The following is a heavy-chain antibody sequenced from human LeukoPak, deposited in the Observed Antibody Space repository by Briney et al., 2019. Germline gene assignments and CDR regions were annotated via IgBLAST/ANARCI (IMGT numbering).Heavy chain of an antibody. Sequence: GGSLRLSCAASGFTFSSYAMSWVRQAPGKGLEWVSAISGSGGSTYYADSVKGRFTISRDNSKNTLYLQMNSLRAEDTAVYYCAIPLAIRSMTTVNFDYWGQGTLVTVSS. CDR2: ISGSGGST. V-gene: IGHV3-23*01. J-gene: IGHJ4*02. CDR3: AIPLAIRSMTTVNFDY. CDR1: GFTFSSYA. D-gene: IGHD4-11*01.